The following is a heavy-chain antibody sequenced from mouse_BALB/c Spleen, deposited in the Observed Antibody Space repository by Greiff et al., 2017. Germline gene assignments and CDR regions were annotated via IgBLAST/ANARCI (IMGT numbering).Heavy chain of an antibody. CDR3: ASRRLPYYYAMDY. Sequence: QVQLKESGAELMKPGASVKISCKATGYTFSSYWIEWVKQRPGHGLEWIGEILPGSGSTNYNEKFKGKATFTADTSSNTAYMQLSSLTSEDSAVYYCASRRLPYYYAMDYWGQGTSVTVSS. CDR2: ILPGSGST. D-gene: IGHD1-2*01. V-gene: IGHV1-9*01. J-gene: IGHJ4*01. CDR1: GYTFSSYW.